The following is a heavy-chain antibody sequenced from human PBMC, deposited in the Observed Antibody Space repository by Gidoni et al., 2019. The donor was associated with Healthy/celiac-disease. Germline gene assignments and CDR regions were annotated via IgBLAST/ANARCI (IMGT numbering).Heavy chain of an antibody. CDR2: IIPIFGTA. Sequence: QVQLVQSGAEVETPGLSVTVSCMASGDTVSSYAISWVRQASGQGLEWMGGIIPIFGTASYAQKFQGRVTITADESTSTAYMELSSLRSEDTAVYYCARQSGSYPSRRAFDIWGQGTMVTVSS. D-gene: IGHD1-26*01. V-gene: IGHV1-69*01. CDR3: ARQSGSYPSRRAFDI. J-gene: IGHJ3*02. CDR1: GDTVSSYA.